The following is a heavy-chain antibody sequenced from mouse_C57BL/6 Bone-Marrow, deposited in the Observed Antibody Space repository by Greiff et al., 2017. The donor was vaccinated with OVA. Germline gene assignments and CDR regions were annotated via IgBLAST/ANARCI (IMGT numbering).Heavy chain of an antibody. D-gene: IGHD2-10*01. CDR2: ISSGGDYI. CDR3: TREGLLWAMDY. CDR1: GFTFSSYA. J-gene: IGHJ4*01. Sequence: VQRVESGEGLVKPGGSLKLSCAASGFTFSSYAMSWVRQTPEKRLEWVAYISSGGDYIYYADTVKGRFTISRDNARNTLYLQMSSLKSEDTAMYYCTREGLLWAMDYWGQGTSVTVSS. V-gene: IGHV5-9-1*02.